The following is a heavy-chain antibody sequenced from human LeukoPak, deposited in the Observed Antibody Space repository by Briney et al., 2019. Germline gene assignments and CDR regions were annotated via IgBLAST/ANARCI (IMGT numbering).Heavy chain of an antibody. CDR1: GGSISSGCYY. CDR3: ARGRYCSSPRCYGPLYWYFDL. J-gene: IGHJ2*01. Sequence: PSQTLSLTCTVSGGSISSGCYYWSWIRQPAGKGLEWIGRIYTSGSTNYNPSLKSRVTISVDTSKNQFSLKLSSVTAADTAVYYCARGRYCSSPRCYGPLYWYFDLWGRGTLVIVSS. V-gene: IGHV4-61*02. CDR2: IYTSGST. D-gene: IGHD2-2*01.